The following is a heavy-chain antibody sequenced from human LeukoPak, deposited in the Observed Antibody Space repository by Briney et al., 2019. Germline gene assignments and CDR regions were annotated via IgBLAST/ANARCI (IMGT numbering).Heavy chain of an antibody. D-gene: IGHD3-16*01. V-gene: IGHV4-34*01. J-gene: IGHJ5*02. CDR3: AREGSTMITFGGVINWFDP. Sequence: SETLSLTCAVYGGSFRGYYWSWIRQPPGKGLEWIGEINHSGSTNYNPSLKSRVTISVDTSKNQFSLKLSSVTAADTAVYYCAREGSTMITFGGVINWFDPWGQGTLVTVSS. CDR1: GGSFRGYY. CDR2: INHSGST.